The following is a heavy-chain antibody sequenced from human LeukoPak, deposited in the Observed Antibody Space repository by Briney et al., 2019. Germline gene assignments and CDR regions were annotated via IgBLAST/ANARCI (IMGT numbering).Heavy chain of an antibody. CDR1: GYTFTSYG. D-gene: IGHD6-6*01. J-gene: IGHJ4*02. Sequence: ASVKVSCKASGYTFTSYGISWVRQAPGQGLEWMGWISAYNGNTNYAQKLQGRVTMTTDTSTSTAYMELRSLRSDDTAVYYCAIRQSIAAGGGIHYWGQGTLVTVSS. V-gene: IGHV1-18*01. CDR2: ISAYNGNT. CDR3: AIRQSIAAGGGIHY.